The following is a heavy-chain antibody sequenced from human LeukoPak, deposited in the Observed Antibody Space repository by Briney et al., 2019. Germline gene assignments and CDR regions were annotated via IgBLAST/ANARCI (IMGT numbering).Heavy chain of an antibody. D-gene: IGHD2-21*01. J-gene: IGHJ4*02. CDR1: GFTFSSFY. V-gene: IGHV3-7*01. Sequence: GGSLRLSCEASGFTFSSFYMSWVRQAPGKGLEWVAAIKPDGSEKYYVASVKGRFTVSRDNAKNSLYLQMNSLRAEDTALYYCAKDGDGEQSPFDYWGQGTLVTVSS. CDR3: AKDGDGEQSPFDY. CDR2: IKPDGSEK.